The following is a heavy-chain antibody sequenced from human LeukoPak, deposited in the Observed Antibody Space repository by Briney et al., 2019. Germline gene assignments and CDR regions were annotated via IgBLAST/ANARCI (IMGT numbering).Heavy chain of an antibody. CDR1: GGSFSGHY. D-gene: IGHD2-2*01. Sequence: SETLSLTCAVYGGSFSGHYWSWIRQPPGKGLEWIGEINHSGSTNYNPSLKSRVTISVDTSKNQFSLKLSSVTAADTAVYYFARGRSAPSGTSGNWFDPWGQGTLVTVSS. V-gene: IGHV4-34*01. CDR3: ARGRSAPSGTSGNWFDP. J-gene: IGHJ5*02. CDR2: INHSGST.